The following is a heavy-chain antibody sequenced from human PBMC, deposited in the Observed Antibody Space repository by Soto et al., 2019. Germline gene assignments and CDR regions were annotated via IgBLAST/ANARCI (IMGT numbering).Heavy chain of an antibody. CDR2: ISYDGSNK. D-gene: IGHD1-26*01. CDR1: GFIFSSYA. J-gene: IGHJ4*02. Sequence: GGSLRLSCAASGFIFSSYAMHWFRQAPGKGLEWVAVISYDGSNKYYADSVKGRFTISRDNSKNTLYLQMSGLRAEDTAVYYCASGRSAIVGAKDYWGQGTLVTVSS. V-gene: IGHV3-30-3*01. CDR3: ASGRSAIVGAKDY.